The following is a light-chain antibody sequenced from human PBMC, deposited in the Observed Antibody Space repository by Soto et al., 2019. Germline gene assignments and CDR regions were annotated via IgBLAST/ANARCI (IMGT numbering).Light chain of an antibody. J-gene: IGKJ1*01. CDR3: QQANDWPPT. V-gene: IGKV3D-20*01. CDR2: DAS. Sequence: ELVLTQSPVTLSLSPGERATLPCGASQSVGSSYLAWYQQKHGLAPRLLIYDASIRATGIPDRFSGSGSGTELTITITSLQSEDFEVYYGQQANDWPPTFGQGTKVDNK. CDR1: QSVGSSY.